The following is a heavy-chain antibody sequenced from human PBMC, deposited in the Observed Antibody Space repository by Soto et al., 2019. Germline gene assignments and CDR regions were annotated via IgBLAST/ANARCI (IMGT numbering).Heavy chain of an antibody. D-gene: IGHD3-10*01. V-gene: IGHV4-39*01. Sequence: SETLSLTXSVSGASINNFAYYWGWIRQPPGKGLEWIGTVYYNENTYYNPSLRSRVAISVDTAKNQFSLNLRSVTAADTAVYFCARRERYYGSPGWFDPWGQGTLVTVSS. CDR3: ARRERYYGSPGWFDP. CDR2: VYYNENT. J-gene: IGHJ5*01. CDR1: GASINNFAYY.